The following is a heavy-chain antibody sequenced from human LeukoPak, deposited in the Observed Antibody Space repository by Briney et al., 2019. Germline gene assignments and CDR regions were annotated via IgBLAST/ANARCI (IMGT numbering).Heavy chain of an antibody. J-gene: IGHJ5*02. V-gene: IGHV1-2*02. Sequence: ASVKVSCKASGYTFTGYYMHWVRQAPGQGLEWMGWINPNSGGTNYAQKFQGRVTMTRDTPISTAYMELSRLRSDDTAVYYCARGGTYCSSTSCYDDWFDPWGQGTLVTVSS. CDR3: ARGGTYCSSTSCYDDWFDP. CDR1: GYTFTGYY. CDR2: INPNSGGT. D-gene: IGHD2-2*01.